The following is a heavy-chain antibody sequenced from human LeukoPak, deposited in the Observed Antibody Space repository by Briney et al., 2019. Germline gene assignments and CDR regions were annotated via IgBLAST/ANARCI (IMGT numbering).Heavy chain of an antibody. D-gene: IGHD3-9*01. CDR3: ARFYFDFDY. CDR2: IYYSGST. CDR1: GGSISSSIYY. J-gene: IGHJ4*02. V-gene: IGHV4-39*01. Sequence: SETLSLTCTVSGGSISSSIYYWGWIRQPPGKGLEWIGSIYYSGSTYYNPSLKSRVTISVDTSKNQFSLKLSSVTAADTAVYYCARFYFDFDYWGQGTLVTVSS.